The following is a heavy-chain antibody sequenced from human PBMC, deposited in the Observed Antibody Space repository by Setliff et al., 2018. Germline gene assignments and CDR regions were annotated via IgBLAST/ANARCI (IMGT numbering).Heavy chain of an antibody. Sequence: SLTCTVSGGSISTYYWSWIRQPPGKGLEYIGFVYYNGMADYSPSLKSRVTVSIDTSKSQFSLNLRSVTAADTAVYYCARGGTFRYFDYWGQGTPVTVSS. CDR3: ARGGTFRYFDY. J-gene: IGHJ4*02. V-gene: IGHV4-59*01. CDR2: VYYNGMA. D-gene: IGHD5-12*01. CDR1: GGSISTYY.